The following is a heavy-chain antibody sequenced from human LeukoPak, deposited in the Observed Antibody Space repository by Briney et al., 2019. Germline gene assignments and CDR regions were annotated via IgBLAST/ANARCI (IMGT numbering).Heavy chain of an antibody. Sequence: ASVKVSCKASRYTFTGYYMHWVRQAPGQGLEWMGWINPNSGGTNYAQKFQGRVTMTRDTSISTAYMELSRLRSDDTAVYYCARDRGGLRSYYFDYWGQGTLVTVSS. CDR2: INPNSGGT. V-gene: IGHV1-2*02. CDR3: ARDRGGLRSYYFDY. J-gene: IGHJ4*02. D-gene: IGHD4-17*01. CDR1: RYTFTGYY.